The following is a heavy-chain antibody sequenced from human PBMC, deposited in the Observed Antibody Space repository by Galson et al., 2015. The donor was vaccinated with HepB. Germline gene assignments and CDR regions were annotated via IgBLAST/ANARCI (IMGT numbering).Heavy chain of an antibody. J-gene: IGHJ4*02. V-gene: IGHV3-23*01. Sequence: FLRLYCAASGFNFRGSAMHWVRQAPGKGLGWVSGIRGTGGSTSYADSVQGRHSFSRDNSKNMLFLQMSSLRAEDTAVYYCAKDGKYDRGGYHYDGYFDYWGQGTLVTVSS. CDR2: IRGTGGST. D-gene: IGHD3-22*01. CDR1: GFNFRGSA. CDR3: AKDGKYDRGGYHYDGYFDY.